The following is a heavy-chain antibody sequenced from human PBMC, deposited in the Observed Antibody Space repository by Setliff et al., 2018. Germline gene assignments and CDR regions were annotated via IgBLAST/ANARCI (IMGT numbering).Heavy chain of an antibody. Sequence: SETLSLTCTVSGGSISSYYWSWIRQPPGKGLEWIGYIYYSGSTNYNPALKSRVIISVDTSKNQFSLKLSSVTAADTAVYYCARVPRFTDTRNAFDIWGQGTMVTV. V-gene: IGHV4-59*12. CDR1: GGSISSYY. D-gene: IGHD5-18*01. CDR2: IYYSGST. CDR3: ARVPRFTDTRNAFDI. J-gene: IGHJ3*02.